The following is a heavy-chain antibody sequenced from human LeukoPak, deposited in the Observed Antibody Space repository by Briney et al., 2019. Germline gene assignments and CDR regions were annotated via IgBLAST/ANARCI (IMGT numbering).Heavy chain of an antibody. CDR2: LSYGGTNK. D-gene: IGHD3-3*01. J-gene: IGHJ3*01. CDR3: ARDRSGYANDAFDF. V-gene: IGHV3-30-3*01. Sequence: QPARTLRLSCAASGCTFSDYAMHWVRQAPGTGLERVAVLSYGGTNKYYVDSVKGRFTISRDNSKNTMFLQMNSLRAEDTAVYHCARDRSGYANDAFDFWGQGTMVTVSS. CDR1: GCTFSDYA.